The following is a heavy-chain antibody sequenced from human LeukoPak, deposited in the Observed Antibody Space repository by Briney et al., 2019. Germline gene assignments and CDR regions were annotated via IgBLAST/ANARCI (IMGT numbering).Heavy chain of an antibody. Sequence: GGSLRLSCAASEFTFSGTWMSWVRQAPGKGLEWVANIVQDGSEMYYVDSVKGRFTVSRDNAKNSMYVQMNSLRVEDTAVYYCAREYMGSYDTWGQGTMVTVSS. D-gene: IGHD3-10*01. CDR3: AREYMGSYDT. CDR1: EFTFSGTW. CDR2: IVQDGSEM. J-gene: IGHJ3*02. V-gene: IGHV3-7*01.